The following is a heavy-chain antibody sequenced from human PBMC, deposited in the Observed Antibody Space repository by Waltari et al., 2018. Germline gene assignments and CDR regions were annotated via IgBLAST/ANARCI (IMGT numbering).Heavy chain of an antibody. J-gene: IGHJ5*02. CDR2: ISYXGXXX. V-gene: IGHV3-30*18. Sequence: QMEVVESGGGXVHVGGSLGLSCVAXGFVFRNYGLHWVRQAPGKGLEXVAXISYXGXXXYXVESVXGRFTISXXDXKNTMYXXXSSLRVEDTXVYFCAKXXXGAELDXXXQXTLVXVSS. CDR1: GFVFRNYG. D-gene: IGHD3-16*01. CDR3: AKXXXGAELDX.